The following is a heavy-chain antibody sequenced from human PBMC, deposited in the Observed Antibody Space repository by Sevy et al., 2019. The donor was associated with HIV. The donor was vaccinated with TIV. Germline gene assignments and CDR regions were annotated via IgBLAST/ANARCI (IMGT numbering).Heavy chain of an antibody. Sequence: GGSLRLSCAASGLTFTTNAMSWVRQAPGKGLEWVAVITSGGATYYADSVKGRFTVSRANSKNTLYLQLNSRRADDTAVFYCAGGDTPMITDLDYWGQGTLVTVSS. V-gene: IGHV3-23*01. J-gene: IGHJ4*02. D-gene: IGHD3-16*01. CDR1: GLTFTTNA. CDR2: ITSGGAT. CDR3: AGGDTPMITDLDY.